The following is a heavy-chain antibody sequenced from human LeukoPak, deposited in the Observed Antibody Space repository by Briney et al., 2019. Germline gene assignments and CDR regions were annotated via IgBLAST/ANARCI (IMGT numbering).Heavy chain of an antibody. J-gene: IGHJ6*02. CDR1: GGSISSYY. D-gene: IGHD3-3*01. Sequence: NPSETLSLTCTVSGGSISSYYWSWIRQPPGKGLEWIGYIYYSGSTNYNPSLKSRVTISVDTSKNQFSLKLSSVTAADTAVYYCARFLEWFDYYYGMDVWGQGTTVTVSS. V-gene: IGHV4-59*01. CDR3: ARFLEWFDYYYGMDV. CDR2: IYYSGST.